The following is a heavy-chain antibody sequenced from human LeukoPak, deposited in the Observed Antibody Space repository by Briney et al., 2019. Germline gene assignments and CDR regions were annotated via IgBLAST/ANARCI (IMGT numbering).Heavy chain of an antibody. D-gene: IGHD3-3*01. Sequence: PGGSLRLSCAASGFTFSTYAMSWVRQAPGKGLEWVSAIDDSGGSAYYADSVKGRFTISRDNSKNTLYLQMNSLRADDTAVYYCARHSADCDFWSGYYSYGMDVWGQGTTVTVSS. V-gene: IGHV3-23*01. CDR3: ARHSADCDFWSGYYSYGMDV. CDR2: IDDSGGSA. CDR1: GFTFSTYA. J-gene: IGHJ6*02.